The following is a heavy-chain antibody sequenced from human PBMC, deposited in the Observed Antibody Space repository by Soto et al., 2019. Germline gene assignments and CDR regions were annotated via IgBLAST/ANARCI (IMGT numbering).Heavy chain of an antibody. CDR3: AKDQVIVVPGDAFDI. J-gene: IGHJ3*02. V-gene: IGHV3-23*01. CDR2: ISGSGGST. D-gene: IGHD3-22*01. CDR1: GFTFRSYT. Sequence: PGGSLRLSFVASGFTFRSYTMKWVHQAPGKGLEWVSAISGSGGSTYYADSVKGRFTISRDNSKNTLYLQMNSLRAEDTAVYYCAKDQVIVVPGDAFDIWGQGTMVTVSS.